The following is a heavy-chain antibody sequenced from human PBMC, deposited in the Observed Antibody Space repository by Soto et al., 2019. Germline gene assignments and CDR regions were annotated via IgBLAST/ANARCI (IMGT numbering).Heavy chain of an antibody. CDR2: ILHSGSV. V-gene: IGHV4-4*02. Sequence: QVLLQESGPGLVKPSGTLSLTCDVSGDSISVNTWWSWVRQTPGKGLEWIGVILHSGSVNYNPSRKSRVTISIDKSKNQVSLRLSSMTAADTALYYCAGLVGRGKFSRLQYWGQGTLVTVSS. CDR3: AGLVGRGKFSRLQY. CDR1: GDSISVNTW. J-gene: IGHJ1*01. D-gene: IGHD6-6*01.